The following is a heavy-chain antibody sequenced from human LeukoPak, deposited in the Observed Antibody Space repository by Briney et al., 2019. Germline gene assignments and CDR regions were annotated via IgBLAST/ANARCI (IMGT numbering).Heavy chain of an antibody. V-gene: IGHV4-34*01. CDR1: GGSFSGYY. D-gene: IGHD3-3*01. CDR2: INHSGST. Sequence: PSETLSLTCAVYGGSFSGYYWSWIRQPPGKGLEWIGEINHSGSTNYNPSLKSRVTISVDTSKNQFSLKLSSVTAADTAVYYCARVTDFWSGYCDYWGQGTLVIVSS. CDR3: ARVTDFWSGYCDY. J-gene: IGHJ4*02.